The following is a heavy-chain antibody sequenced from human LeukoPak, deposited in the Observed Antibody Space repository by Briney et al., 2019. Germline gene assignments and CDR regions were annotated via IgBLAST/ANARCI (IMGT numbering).Heavy chain of an antibody. Sequence: PGGSLRLSCVASGFTFSSSWMTWVRQAPGVGLERVAKIKADGTGKYYVDSVRGRFSISRDNAKNSLYLELNSLRAEDTGVYFCARDRGWQQFDYWGQGPRVTVSS. J-gene: IGHJ4*01. CDR1: GFTFSSSW. CDR2: IKADGTGK. D-gene: IGHD5-24*01. V-gene: IGHV3-7*01. CDR3: ARDRGWQQFDY.